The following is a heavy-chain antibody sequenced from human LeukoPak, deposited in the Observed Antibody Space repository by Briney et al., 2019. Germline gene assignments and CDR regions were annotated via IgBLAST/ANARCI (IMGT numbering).Heavy chain of an antibody. CDR2: INAGNGNT. D-gene: IGHD6-19*01. CDR1: GYAFTSYA. J-gene: IGHJ6*02. CDR3: AREGTGIAVAPYYYYYGMDV. Sequence: ASVQFSCKASGYAFTSYAMHWVRRAPGQRLEWMGWINAGNGNTKYSQKFQGRVTITRDTSASTAYMELSSLRSEDTAVYYCAREGTGIAVAPYYYYYGMDVWGQGTTVTVSS. V-gene: IGHV1-3*01.